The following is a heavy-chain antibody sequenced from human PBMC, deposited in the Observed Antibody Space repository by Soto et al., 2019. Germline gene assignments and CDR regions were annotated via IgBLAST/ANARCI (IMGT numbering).Heavy chain of an antibody. V-gene: IGHV3-49*03. D-gene: IGHD3-22*01. CDR2: IRSKVSGGKT. CDR3: ARAPKYYYESSGYYYYFDN. J-gene: IGHJ4*02. Sequence: GGSLRLSCTTSGFTFGDFAMSWFRQAPGKGLEWVSFIRSKVSGGKTEYAASVEGRFTISRDDSNSIAYLEMNSLNPEDAAVYYCARAPKYYYESSGYYYYFDNWGQETLVTVSS. CDR1: GFTFGDFA.